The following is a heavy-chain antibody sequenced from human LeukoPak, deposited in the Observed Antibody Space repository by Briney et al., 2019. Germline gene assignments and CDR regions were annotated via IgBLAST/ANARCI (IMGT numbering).Heavy chain of an antibody. Sequence: GGSLRLSCAASGFTFSSYGMSWVRQAPGKGLEWVSGISSDGGTFYPDSVKGRFTISRDNSKNTLYLQMNSLGAADTAIYYCAKEIAAIGLPAVDHWGQGTLVTVSP. V-gene: IGHV3-23*01. J-gene: IGHJ4*02. CDR2: ISSDGGT. D-gene: IGHD6-13*01. CDR3: AKEIAAIGLPAVDH. CDR1: GFTFSSYG.